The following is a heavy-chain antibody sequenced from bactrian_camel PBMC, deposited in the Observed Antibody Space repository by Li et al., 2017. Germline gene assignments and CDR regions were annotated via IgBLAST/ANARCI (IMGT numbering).Heavy chain of an antibody. V-gene: IGHV3S53*01. CDR3: AADFVACFGGSWHPSFTRH. J-gene: IGHJ4*01. D-gene: IGHD1*01. CDR1: GHMFSAFS. Sequence: VQLVESGGGSVQAGGSLRLSCVATGHMFSAFSMAWFRQAPGKEREGVANFDRAGEIDYAESVKGRFTISKDNARSTVYLQMTSLQAEDTAMYYCAADFVACFGGSWHPSFTRHWGQGTQVTVS. CDR2: FDRAGEI.